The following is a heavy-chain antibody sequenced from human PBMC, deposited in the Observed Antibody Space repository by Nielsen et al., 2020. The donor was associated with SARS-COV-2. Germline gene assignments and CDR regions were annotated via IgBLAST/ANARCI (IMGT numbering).Heavy chain of an antibody. CDR1: GFTFSSYW. D-gene: IGHD1-7*01. CDR3: AREQGRSGNYEVHYYGMDV. J-gene: IGHJ6*02. V-gene: IGHV3-7*03. Sequence: GESLKISCAASGFTFSSYWMGWVRQAPGKGLEWVANIKQDGSEKYYVDSVKGRFTISRDNAKNSLYLQMNSLRAEDTAVYYCAREQGRSGNYEVHYYGMDVWGQGTTVTVSS. CDR2: IKQDGSEK.